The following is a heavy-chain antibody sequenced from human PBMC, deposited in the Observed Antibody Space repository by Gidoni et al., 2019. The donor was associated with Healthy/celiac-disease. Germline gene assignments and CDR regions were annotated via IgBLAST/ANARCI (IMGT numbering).Heavy chain of an antibody. J-gene: IGHJ5*02. D-gene: IGHD3-3*01. CDR1: GGTFSSYA. V-gene: IGHV1-69*01. Sequence: QVQLVQSGAEVKKPGSSVKVSCQASGGTFSSYAISWVRQAPGQGLEWMGGIIPIFGTANDAQKFKGRVTITADESTSTAYMELSSLRSEDTAVYYCARDGETYYDFWSGYYTGNWFDPWGQGTLVTVSS. CDR2: IIPIFGTA. CDR3: ARDGETYYDFWSGYYTGNWFDP.